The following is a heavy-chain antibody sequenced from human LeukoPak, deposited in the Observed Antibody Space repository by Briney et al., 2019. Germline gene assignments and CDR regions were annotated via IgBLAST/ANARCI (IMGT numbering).Heavy chain of an antibody. CDR2: IYYSGST. J-gene: IGHJ4*02. Sequence: PSETLSLTCTVSGGSISSYYWSWIRQPPGKGLEWIGYIYYSGSTNYNPSLKSRVTISVDTSKNHFSLKLSSVTAADTAVYYCARAISGSFRTSYYFDYWGQGTLVTVSS. D-gene: IGHD6-13*01. V-gene: IGHV4-59*08. CDR1: GGSISSYY. CDR3: ARAISGSFRTSYYFDY.